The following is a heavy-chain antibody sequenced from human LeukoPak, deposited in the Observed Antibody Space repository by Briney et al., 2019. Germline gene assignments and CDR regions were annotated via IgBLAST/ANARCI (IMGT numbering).Heavy chain of an antibody. CDR1: GFTFSNYA. J-gene: IGHJ4*02. V-gene: IGHV3-23*01. D-gene: IGHD3-9*01. CDR2: ITGSGGNT. CDR3: AKWGHYDVLTGYYVSDY. Sequence: WASLRLSCAASGFTFSNYARSWVRQAPGKGLEWVSAITGSGGNTYYADSVKGRSTISREYSKTPAFLQTNSRRAVGTAVYYCAKWGHYDVLTGYYVSDYWGQGTLVTVCS.